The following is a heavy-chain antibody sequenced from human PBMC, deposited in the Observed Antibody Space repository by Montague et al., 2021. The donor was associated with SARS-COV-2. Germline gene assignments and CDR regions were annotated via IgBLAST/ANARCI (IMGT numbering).Heavy chain of an antibody. V-gene: IGHV3-48*02. CDR1: GFTFSSYS. D-gene: IGHD6-13*01. Sequence: SLRLSCAASGFTFSSYSMNWVRQAPGKGLEWVSYISTSSSTIYYADSVKGRFTISRDNGKNSLYLQMNSLRDEDTAVYYCSTIAAADTLYYYYYMDVWGKGATVTVSS. CDR2: ISTSSSTI. J-gene: IGHJ6*03. CDR3: STIAAADTLYYYYYMDV.